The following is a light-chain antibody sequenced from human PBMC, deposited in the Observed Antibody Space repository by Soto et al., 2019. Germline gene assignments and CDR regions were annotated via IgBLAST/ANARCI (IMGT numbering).Light chain of an antibody. V-gene: IGKV3D-20*01. J-gene: IGKJ4*01. CDR2: DIS. CDR3: QQYVNSPLT. CDR1: QSVSGNS. Sequence: EIVLTQSPATLSLSPGETATLSCGASQSVSGNSFAWYQQKPGLAPRLLIYDISSRATGIPDRFSGSGSGTDFTLTISRLEPEDFAVYYCQQYVNSPLTFGGGTKVEIK.